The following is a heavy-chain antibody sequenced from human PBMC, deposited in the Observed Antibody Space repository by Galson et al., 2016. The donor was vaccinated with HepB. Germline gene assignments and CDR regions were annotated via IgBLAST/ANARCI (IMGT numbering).Heavy chain of an antibody. CDR3: VRDNDWAFDY. J-gene: IGHJ4*02. Sequence: SLRLSCAASGFVFSDYAMNWVRQAPGRGLEWISHNSRESAHIDYVDSVKGRFTVSRDNAKNSLFLQMDSLRAEDTAVYYCVRDNDWAFDYWGQGILVTVSS. D-gene: IGHD1-1*01. V-gene: IGHV3-48*01. CDR1: GFVFSDYA. CDR2: NSRESAHI.